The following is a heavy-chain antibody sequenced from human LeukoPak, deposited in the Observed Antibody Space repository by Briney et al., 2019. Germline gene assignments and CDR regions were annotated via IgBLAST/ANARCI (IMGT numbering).Heavy chain of an antibody. J-gene: IGHJ4*02. CDR3: ASYSSSWSENYFDY. V-gene: IGHV4-39*07. CDR1: GGSISSSSYY. Sequence: NPSETLSLTCTVSGGSISSSSYYWGWIRQPPGKGLEWIGSIYYSGSTYYNPSLKSRVTISVDTSKNQFSLKLSSVTAADTAVYYCASYSSSWSENYFDYWGQGTLVTVSS. CDR2: IYYSGST. D-gene: IGHD6-13*01.